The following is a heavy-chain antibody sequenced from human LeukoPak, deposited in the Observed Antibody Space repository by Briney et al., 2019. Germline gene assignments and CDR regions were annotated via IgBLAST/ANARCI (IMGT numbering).Heavy chain of an antibody. V-gene: IGHV1-2*02. CDR1: GYTFTGVY. Sequence: ASVYASCKLSGYTFTGVYIHWVRQAPGQGREWMGWINPNIGGTNYAQKFPGRVTTTRDTSISTAYMELSRLRSDDTAVYYCAREGIAVAGSRWFDPWGQGTLVTVSS. CDR2: INPNIGGT. J-gene: IGHJ5*02. CDR3: AREGIAVAGSRWFDP. D-gene: IGHD6-19*01.